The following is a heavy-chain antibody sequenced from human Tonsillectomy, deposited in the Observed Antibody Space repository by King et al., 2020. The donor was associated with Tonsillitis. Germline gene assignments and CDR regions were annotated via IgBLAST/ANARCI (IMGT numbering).Heavy chain of an antibody. V-gene: IGHV3-30-3*01. CDR2: ISYDGSNK. J-gene: IGHJ6*02. CDR1: GFTFSSYA. CDR3: ASGGYCSSTSCLRGDYYYHAMDV. D-gene: IGHD2-2*01. Sequence: VQLVESGGGVVQPGRSLRLSCAASGFTFSSYAMYWVRQAPGKGLEWVAVISYDGSNKYYADSVKGRFTISRDNSTNTLYVQMNSLRAEDTAVYYCASGGYCSSTSCLRGDYYYHAMDVWGQGTTVTVSS.